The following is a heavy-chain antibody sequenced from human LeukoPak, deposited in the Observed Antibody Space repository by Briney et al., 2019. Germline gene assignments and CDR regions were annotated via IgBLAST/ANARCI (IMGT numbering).Heavy chain of an antibody. V-gene: IGHV4-4*09. CDR3: ARYCRSGSCYSGQTFDP. CDR2: FYTSEST. Sequence: SETLSLTCTVSGDSINTHYWSWIRQSPGKGLEWIGYFYTSESTNFNPSLKGRVTISVDTSKNQFSLNLNSVTAADTAVYYCARYCRSGSCYSGQTFDPWGQGIRVTVSS. CDR1: GDSINTHY. J-gene: IGHJ5*02. D-gene: IGHD2-15*01.